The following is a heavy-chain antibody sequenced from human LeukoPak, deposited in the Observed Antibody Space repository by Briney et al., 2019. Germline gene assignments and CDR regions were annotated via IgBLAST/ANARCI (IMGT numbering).Heavy chain of an antibody. CDR2: IYYSGST. D-gene: IGHD2-15*01. V-gene: IGHV4-39*02. J-gene: IGHJ6*02. CDR1: GNSISTNNYY. CDR3: ARDRNIGCSGGSCYVMDV. Sequence: SETLSLTCTVSGNSISTNNYYWGWIRQPPGKGLEWIGSIYYSGSTYYDLSLKSRVTMSVDTSKNQFSLKLSSVTAADTAVYYCARDRNIGCSGGSCYVMDVWGQGTTVTVSS.